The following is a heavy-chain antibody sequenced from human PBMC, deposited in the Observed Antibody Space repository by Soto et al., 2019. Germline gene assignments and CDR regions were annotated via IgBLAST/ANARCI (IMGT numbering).Heavy chain of an antibody. D-gene: IGHD3-16*01. Sequence: PGGSLRLSCAASGFTFSSYAMSWVRQAPGKGLEWVSAISGSGGSTYYADSVKGRFTISRDNSKNTLYLQMNSLRAEDTAVYYCAQRGGYGPDYYYYGMDVWGQGTTVTVSS. CDR3: AQRGGYGPDYYYYGMDV. J-gene: IGHJ6*02. CDR1: GFTFSSYA. CDR2: ISGSGGST. V-gene: IGHV3-23*01.